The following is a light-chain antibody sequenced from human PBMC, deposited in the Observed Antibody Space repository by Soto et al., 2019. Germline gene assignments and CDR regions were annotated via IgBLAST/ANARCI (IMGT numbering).Light chain of an antibody. J-gene: IGKJ1*01. CDR3: QQRSNWRGWT. Sequence: IVLTQSPATLSLSPGERATLSFMASQSVSSYLAWYQQKPGQAPRLLIYDASNRATGIPARFSGSGSGTDFTLTISSLEPEDFAVYYCQQRSNWRGWTFGQGTKVDIK. CDR1: QSVSSY. V-gene: IGKV3-11*01. CDR2: DAS.